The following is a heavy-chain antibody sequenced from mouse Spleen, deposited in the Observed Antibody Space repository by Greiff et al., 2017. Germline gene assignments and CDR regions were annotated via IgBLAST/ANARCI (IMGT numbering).Heavy chain of an antibody. D-gene: IGHD2-2*01. CDR2: ISSGGST. V-gene: IGHV5-6-5*01. CDR3: ARGGGYGYDDY. CDR1: GFTFSSYA. J-gene: IGHJ2*01. Sequence: EVMLVESGGGLVKPGGSLKLSCAASGFTFSSYAMSWVRQTPEKRLEWVASISSGGSTYYPDSVKGRFTISRDNARNILYLQMSSLRSEDTAMYYCARGGGYGYDDYWGQGTTLTVSS.